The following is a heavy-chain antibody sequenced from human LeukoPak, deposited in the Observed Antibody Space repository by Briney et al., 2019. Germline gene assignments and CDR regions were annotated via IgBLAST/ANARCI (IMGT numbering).Heavy chain of an antibody. CDR2: ISYDGREN. CDR3: ARVYLERLTAGYFDH. CDR1: GFTFSTYA. J-gene: IGHJ4*02. Sequence: PGRSLRLSCAASGFTFSTYAMNWVRQAPGKGLEWVEHISYDGRENYYVDCVKGRFTISRDNSNNTVYLQMKSLRDEDSAAYYCARVYLERLTAGYFDHWAQGTWLTVS. D-gene: IGHD2-8*01. V-gene: IGHV3-30*04.